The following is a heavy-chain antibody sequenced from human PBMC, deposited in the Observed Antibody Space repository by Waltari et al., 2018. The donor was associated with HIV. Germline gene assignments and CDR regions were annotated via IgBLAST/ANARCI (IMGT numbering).Heavy chain of an antibody. V-gene: IGHV3-15*01. D-gene: IGHD4-17*01. CDR2: IKSKSDGGTT. CDR1: GFTFRTAW. CDR3: RTSSDYGDPPVDY. J-gene: IGHJ4*02. Sequence: EVQLVESGGGLVKPGGSLRLSCAASGFTFRTAWMSWVRQAPGKGLEWVGRIKSKSDGGTTYAAPVKGRFIISRNDSKNMLYLQMKGLKTEDTAVYYCRTSSDYGDPPVDYWGQGTLVTVSS.